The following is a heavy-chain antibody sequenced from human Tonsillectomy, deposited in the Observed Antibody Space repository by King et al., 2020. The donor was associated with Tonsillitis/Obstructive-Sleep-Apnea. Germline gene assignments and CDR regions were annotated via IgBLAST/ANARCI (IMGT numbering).Heavy chain of an antibody. CDR2: ISPNSGGT. V-gene: IGHV1-2*02. Sequence: QLVQSGAEVKKPGAAVKVSCKASGYTFTAYYYVHWVRQAPGQGLEWMGWISPNSGGTNYAQKFQGRVTMTGDTSTTTAYMELSSLRSDDTAVYYCAGGDDFYYGLDVWGQGTTVIVSS. J-gene: IGHJ6*02. CDR3: AGGDDFYYGLDV. D-gene: IGHD1-1*01. CDR1: GYTFTAYY.